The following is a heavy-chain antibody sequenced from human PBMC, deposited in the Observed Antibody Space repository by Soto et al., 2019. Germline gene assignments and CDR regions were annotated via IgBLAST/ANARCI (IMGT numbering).Heavy chain of an antibody. CDR2: IHYNGNT. V-gene: IGHV4-59*01. Sequence: SETLSLSCTVSGDSISAYSWSWVRQPPGKGLEWIGNIHYNGNTKYNPSLKSRVSMSVDTSKNQFSLRLISVTAADTAKYFCAREGNLGRWLQPLDFWGQGTLVTVS. CDR1: GDSISAYS. CDR3: AREGNLGRWLQPLDF. D-gene: IGHD5-12*01. J-gene: IGHJ4*02.